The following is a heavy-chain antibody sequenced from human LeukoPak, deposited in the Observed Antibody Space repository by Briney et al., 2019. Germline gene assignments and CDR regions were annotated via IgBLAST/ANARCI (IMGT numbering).Heavy chain of an antibody. V-gene: IGHV3-30-3*01. J-gene: IGHJ6*02. CDR3: ARDPLYSSSWFTYYYYGMDV. CDR2: ISYDGSNK. CDR1: GFTFSSYA. D-gene: IGHD6-13*01. Sequence: PGGSLRLSCAASGFTFSSYAMHWVRQAPGKGLEWVAVISYDGSNKYYADSVKGRFTISRDNSKNTLYLQMNSLRAEDTAVYYCARDPLYSSSWFTYYYYGMDVWGQGTTVTVSS.